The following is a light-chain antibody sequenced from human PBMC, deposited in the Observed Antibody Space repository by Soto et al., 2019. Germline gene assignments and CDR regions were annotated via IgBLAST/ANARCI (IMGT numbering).Light chain of an antibody. J-gene: IGKJ1*01. CDR2: MAS. V-gene: IGKV1-5*03. CDR1: QSISSW. Sequence: DIQMAQVPSTLSASVGDRVTITWRASQSISSWLAWYQQKPGKAPKLLIYMASSLESGVPSRFSGSGSGTEFTLTISSLQPDDFATYYCQQYNSYSWTFGQGTKVDIK. CDR3: QQYNSYSWT.